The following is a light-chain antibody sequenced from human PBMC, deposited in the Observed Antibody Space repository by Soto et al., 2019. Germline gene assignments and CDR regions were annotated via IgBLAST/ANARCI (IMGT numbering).Light chain of an antibody. CDR3: QQYGSSGT. Sequence: EIVLTQSPGTLSLSPGERATLSCGASQSVTSSHLAWYQQKPGLAPRLLIYDASTRATGIPDRFSGSGSGTDFTLTISRLEPEDFAVYYCQQYGSSGTFGQGTKVDIK. J-gene: IGKJ1*01. CDR2: DAS. CDR1: QSVTSSH. V-gene: IGKV3D-20*01.